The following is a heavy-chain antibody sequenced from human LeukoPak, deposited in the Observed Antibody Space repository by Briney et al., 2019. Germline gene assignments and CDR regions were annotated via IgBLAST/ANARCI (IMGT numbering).Heavy chain of an antibody. CDR3: ASSAPVAIPSFYYYGMDV. D-gene: IGHD3-10*01. CDR2: IIPIFGTA. Sequence: SVKVFCKASGGTFISYAISWVRQAPGQGLEWMGGIIPIFGTANYAQKFQGRVTITADESTSTAYMELSSLRSEDTAVYYCASSAPVAIPSFYYYGMDVWGKGTTVTVSS. CDR1: GGTFISYA. V-gene: IGHV1-69*13. J-gene: IGHJ6*04.